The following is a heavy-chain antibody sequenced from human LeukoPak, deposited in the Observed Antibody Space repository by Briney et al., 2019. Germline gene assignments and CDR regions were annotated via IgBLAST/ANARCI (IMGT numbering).Heavy chain of an antibody. CDR2: IYYSGST. CDR3: ARVSGNYRHLDY. CDR1: GGSISSYY. Sequence: PSETLSLTCTVSGGSISSYYWSWIRQPPGKGLEWIGYIYYSGSTNYNPSLKSRVTISVDTSKNQFSLKLSSVTAADTAVYYCARVSGNYRHLDYWGQGTLVTVSS. J-gene: IGHJ4*02. D-gene: IGHD1-26*01. V-gene: IGHV4-59*01.